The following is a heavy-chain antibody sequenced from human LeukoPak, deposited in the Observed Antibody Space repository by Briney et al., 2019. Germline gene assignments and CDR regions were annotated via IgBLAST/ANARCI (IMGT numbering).Heavy chain of an antibody. CDR2: ISYDGSNK. CDR1: GFTFSSYA. Sequence: GRSLRLSCAASGFTFSSYAMHWVRQAPGKGLEWVAVISYDGSNKYYADSVKGRFTISRDNSKNTLYLQMNSLRAEDTAVYYCAREGFDGSVISDAFDIWGQGTMVTVSS. J-gene: IGHJ3*02. V-gene: IGHV3-30-3*01. CDR3: AREGFDGSVISDAFDI. D-gene: IGHD3-10*01.